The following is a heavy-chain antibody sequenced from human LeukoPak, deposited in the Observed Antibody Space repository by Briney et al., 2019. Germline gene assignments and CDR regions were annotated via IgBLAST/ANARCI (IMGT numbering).Heavy chain of an antibody. D-gene: IGHD3-3*01. CDR1: GFTVSSNY. J-gene: IGHJ6*02. CDR2: IYSGGST. V-gene: IGHV3-53*01. Sequence: GGSLRLSCAASGFTVSSNYMSWVRQTPGKGLKWVSVIYSGGSTYYADSVKGRFTISRDNSKNTLYLQMNSLRAEDTAVYYCASSYSDFWSGYWGYYYGMDVWGQGTTVTVSS. CDR3: ASSYSDFWSGYWGYYYGMDV.